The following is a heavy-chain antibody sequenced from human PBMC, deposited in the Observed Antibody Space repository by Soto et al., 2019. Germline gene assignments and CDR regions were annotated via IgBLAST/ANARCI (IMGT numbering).Heavy chain of an antibody. D-gene: IGHD3-22*01. J-gene: IGHJ4*02. CDR1: GFTFSSYG. CDR3: ARYYYDSSGYYPL. V-gene: IGHV3-33*01. CDR2: IWSDGSNK. Sequence: QVQLVESGGGVVQPGRSLRLSCAASGFTFSSYGMHWVRQAPGKGLEWVAVIWSDGSNKYYADSVKGRFTISRDNFKNTLYLQMNRLRAEDTAVYYCARYYYDSSGYYPLWGQGTLVTVSS.